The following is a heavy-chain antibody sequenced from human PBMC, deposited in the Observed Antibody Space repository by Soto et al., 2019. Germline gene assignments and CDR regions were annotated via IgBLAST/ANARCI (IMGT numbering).Heavy chain of an antibody. CDR3: AAMVRGVIDAFDI. CDR2: INHSGST. Sequence: SETLSLTCAVYGGSFSGYYWSWIRQPPGKGLEWIGEINHSGSTNYNPSLKSRVTISVDTSKNQFSLKLSSVTAADTAVYYCAAMVRGVIDAFDIWGQGTMVTVSS. D-gene: IGHD3-10*01. V-gene: IGHV4-34*01. J-gene: IGHJ3*02. CDR1: GGSFSGYY.